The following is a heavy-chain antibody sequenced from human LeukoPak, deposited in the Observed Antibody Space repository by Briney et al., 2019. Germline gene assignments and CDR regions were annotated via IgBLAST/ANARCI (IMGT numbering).Heavy chain of an antibody. D-gene: IGHD6-19*01. CDR2: ISYDGSNK. Sequence: GRSLRLSCAASGFTFSSYAMHWVRQAPGKGLEWVAVISYDGSNKYYADSVKGRFTISRDNSKNTLYLQMNSLRAEDTAVYYCARASGYSSGWGENYYYMDVWGKGTTVTVSS. J-gene: IGHJ6*03. CDR1: GFTFSSYA. V-gene: IGHV3-30-3*01. CDR3: ARASGYSSGWGENYYYMDV.